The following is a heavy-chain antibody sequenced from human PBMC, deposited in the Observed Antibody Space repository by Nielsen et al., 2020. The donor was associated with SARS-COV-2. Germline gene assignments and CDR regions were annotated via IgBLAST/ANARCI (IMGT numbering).Heavy chain of an antibody. D-gene: IGHD4-11*01. Sequence: SETLSLTCTVSGGSISGNNYYWVWIRQPPGKGLEWIGSLSSRGSAYYNPSLRNRVTMSADTSKNQFSLRLSSGTAADTAVYYCARAAVSTVGWFDPWGQGTLVTVSS. V-gene: IGHV4-39*07. J-gene: IGHJ5*02. CDR2: LSSRGSA. CDR3: ARAAVSTVGWFDP. CDR1: GGSISGNNYY.